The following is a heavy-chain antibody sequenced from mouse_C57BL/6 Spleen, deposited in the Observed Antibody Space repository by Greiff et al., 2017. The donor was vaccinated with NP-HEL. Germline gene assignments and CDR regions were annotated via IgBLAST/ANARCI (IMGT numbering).Heavy chain of an antibody. CDR1: GYTFTSYW. V-gene: IGHV1-61*01. CDR3: ARAHGSSPFAY. Sequence: QVQLQQSGAELVRPGSSVKLSCKASGYTFTSYWMDWVKQRPGQGLEWIGNIYPSDSETHYNQKFKDKATLTVDKSSSTAYMQLSSLTSEDSAVYYCARAHGSSPFAYWGQGTLVTVSA. CDR2: IYPSDSET. J-gene: IGHJ3*01. D-gene: IGHD1-1*01.